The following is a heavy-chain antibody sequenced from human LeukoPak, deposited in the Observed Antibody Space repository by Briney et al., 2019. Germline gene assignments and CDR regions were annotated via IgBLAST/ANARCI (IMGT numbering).Heavy chain of an antibody. Sequence: GGSLRLSCAASGFTFSSYWMSWVRQAPGKGLGWVANIKQDGSEKYYVDSVKGRFTISRDNAKNSLYLQMNSLRAEDTAVYYCARGRAVAGLKFDPWGQGTLVTVSS. D-gene: IGHD6-19*01. CDR2: IKQDGSEK. CDR3: ARGRAVAGLKFDP. V-gene: IGHV3-7*01. CDR1: GFTFSSYW. J-gene: IGHJ5*02.